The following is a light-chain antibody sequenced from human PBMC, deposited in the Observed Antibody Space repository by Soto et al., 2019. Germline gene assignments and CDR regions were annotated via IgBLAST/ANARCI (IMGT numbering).Light chain of an antibody. CDR2: DAS. CDR1: QSVSSY. Sequence: EIVLTQSPTTLSLSPGERATLSCRASQSVSSYFAWYQQKPGQAPRLLIYDASTRAAGIPARFSGSGSGTDFTLTLSSLEPEDVAVYYCQQRSDWPLTFGGGTKVEIK. J-gene: IGKJ4*01. CDR3: QQRSDWPLT. V-gene: IGKV3-11*01.